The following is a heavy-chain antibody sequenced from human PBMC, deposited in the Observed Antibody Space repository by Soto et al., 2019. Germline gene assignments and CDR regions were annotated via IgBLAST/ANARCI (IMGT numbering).Heavy chain of an antibody. CDR1: GYTFTSYG. V-gene: IGHV1-18*01. J-gene: IGHJ4*02. CDR3: ARVGIAAAGTSPPDY. Sequence: ASVKVSCKASGYTFTSYGISWVRQAPGQRLEWMGWISAYNGNTNYAQKLQGRVTMTTDTSTSTAYMELRSLRSDDTAVYYCARVGIAAAGTSPPDYWGQGTLVTVSS. CDR2: ISAYNGNT. D-gene: IGHD6-13*01.